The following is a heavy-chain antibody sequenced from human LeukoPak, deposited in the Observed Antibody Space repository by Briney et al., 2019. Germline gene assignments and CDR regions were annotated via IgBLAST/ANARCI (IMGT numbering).Heavy chain of an antibody. J-gene: IGHJ6*03. CDR1: GYTFTSYG. CDR2: ISAYNGNT. D-gene: IGHD3-3*01. V-gene: IGHV1-18*01. CDR3: ARGSGHYYYYYMDV. Sequence: GASVKVSCKASGYTFTSYGISRVRQAPGQGLEWMGWISAYNGNTNYAQKLQGRVTMTTDTSTSTAYMELRSLRSDDTAVYYCARGSGHYYYYYMDVWGKGTTVTVSS.